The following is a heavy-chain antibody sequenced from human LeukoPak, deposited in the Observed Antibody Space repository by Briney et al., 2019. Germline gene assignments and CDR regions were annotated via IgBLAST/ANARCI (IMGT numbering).Heavy chain of an antibody. CDR1: GFTVSSNY. V-gene: IGHV3-66*01. Sequence: GGSLRLSCTASGFTVSSNYMTWVRQAPGKGLEWVSVIESDSSTHYADSVKGRFTISRDNSRTTLHLQASSLRAEDTAVYYCAKFISPRYFDYWGQGTLVTVSS. D-gene: IGHD3-16*02. CDR2: IESDSST. J-gene: IGHJ4*02. CDR3: AKFISPRYFDY.